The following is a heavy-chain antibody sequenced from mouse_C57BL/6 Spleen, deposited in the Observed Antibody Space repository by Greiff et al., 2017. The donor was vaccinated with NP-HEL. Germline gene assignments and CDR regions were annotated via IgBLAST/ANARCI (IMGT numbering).Heavy chain of an antibody. D-gene: IGHD2-3*01. Sequence: VQLQQPGAELVKPGASVKLSCKASGYTFTSYWMQWVKQRPGQGLEWIGEIDPSDSYTNYNQKFKGKATLTVDTSSSTAYMQLSSLTSEDSAVYYCARRDGYYLDYWGQGTTLTVSS. CDR2: IDPSDSYT. J-gene: IGHJ2*01. CDR3: ARRDGYYLDY. CDR1: GYTFTSYW. V-gene: IGHV1-50*01.